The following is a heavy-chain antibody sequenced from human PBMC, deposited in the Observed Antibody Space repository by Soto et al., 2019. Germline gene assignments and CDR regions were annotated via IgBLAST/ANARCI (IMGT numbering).Heavy chain of an antibody. CDR2: IVVGSGNT. J-gene: IGHJ5*02. V-gene: IGHV1-58*02. Sequence: SVKVSCKASGFTFTSSAMQWLRQARGQRLEWIGWIVVGSGNTNYAQKFQERVTITMDMSTSTAYMELSSLRSEDTAVYYCAAISYEFWSVPSIWFDPWGKGTLVTVSS. CDR1: GFTFTSSA. CDR3: AAISYEFWSVPSIWFDP. D-gene: IGHD3-3*01.